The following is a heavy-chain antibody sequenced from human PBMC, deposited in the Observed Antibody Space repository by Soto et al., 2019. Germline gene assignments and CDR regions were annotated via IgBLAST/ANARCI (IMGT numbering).Heavy chain of an antibody. D-gene: IGHD3-22*01. V-gene: IGHV5-10-1*01. Sequence: AESRTIFRKKPGCSFDGYWITLVPQKPGKGPEWMGRIDPSDSQTYYSPSFRGHVTISATKSITTVFLQWSSLRASDTAMYYCARQIYDSDTGPNFKYYFDSWGQGTTVTVSS. J-gene: IGHJ4*02. CDR3: ARQIYDSDTGPNFKYYFDS. CDR1: GCSFDGYW. CDR2: IDPSDSQT.